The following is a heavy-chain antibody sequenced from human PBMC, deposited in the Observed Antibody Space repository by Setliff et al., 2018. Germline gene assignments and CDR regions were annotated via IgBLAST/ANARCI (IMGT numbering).Heavy chain of an antibody. CDR2: INPNSGDT. Sequence: ASVKVSCKASGNRFTDYNLHWVRQAPGQGLDWMGWINPNSGDTHSAQKFQGRVTMTRDTSINTAYMELSSLTSDDTAFYYCVRSGKFGMRFWFDQWGQG. V-gene: IGHV1-2*02. CDR1: GNRFTDYN. J-gene: IGHJ5*02. D-gene: IGHD1-26*01. CDR3: VRSGKFGMRFWFDQ.